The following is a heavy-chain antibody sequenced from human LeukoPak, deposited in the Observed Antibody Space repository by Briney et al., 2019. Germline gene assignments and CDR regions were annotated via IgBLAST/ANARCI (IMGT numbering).Heavy chain of an antibody. J-gene: IGHJ3*02. CDR3: ASGHGSVHDAFDI. CDR1: GYTFTGYY. V-gene: IGHV1-2*04. Sequence: ASVKVSCKASGYTFTGYYMHWVRQAPGQGLEWMGWINPNSGGTNYSQKFQGWVTMTRDTSISTAYMELSRLRSDDTAVYYCASGHGSVHDAFDIWGRGTMVTVSS. D-gene: IGHD3-10*01. CDR2: INPNSGGT.